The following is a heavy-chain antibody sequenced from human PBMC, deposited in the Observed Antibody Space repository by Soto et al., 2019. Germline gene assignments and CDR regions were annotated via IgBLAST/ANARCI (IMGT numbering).Heavy chain of an antibody. V-gene: IGHV3-53*01. D-gene: IGHD6-13*01. CDR1: GFTGSSNY. CDR3: AQTEAGMTFDI. Sequence: PGGSLRLSCAACGFTGSSNYMSWVRQAPRKGLEWVSVIYSGGSTYYADSVKGRFTISRDNSKNTLYLQMNSLRAEDTAVYYCAQTEAGMTFDIRGQGTMVAV. J-gene: IGHJ3*02. CDR2: IYSGGST.